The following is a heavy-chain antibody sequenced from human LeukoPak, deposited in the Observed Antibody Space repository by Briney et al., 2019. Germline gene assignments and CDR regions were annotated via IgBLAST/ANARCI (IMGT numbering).Heavy chain of an antibody. V-gene: IGHV4-31*03. CDR1: GGSINIGSYY. D-gene: IGHD2-2*01. CDR3: ARWGRGPARPAHFGMGV. J-gene: IGHJ6*02. CDR2: ISYSGNT. Sequence: PSQTLSLTCTVSGGSINIGSYYWNWIRQHPEKGLEWIGYISYSGNTYYNPSLKSRVTLSADTSKNRFSLNLTSVTAADTAVYYCARWGRGPARPAHFGMGVWGRGTTVTVSS.